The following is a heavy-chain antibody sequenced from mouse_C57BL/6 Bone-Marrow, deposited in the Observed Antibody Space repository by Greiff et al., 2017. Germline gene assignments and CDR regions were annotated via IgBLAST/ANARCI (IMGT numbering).Heavy chain of an antibody. D-gene: IGHD1-1*01. CDR1: GSTFTSYW. Sequence: VQLQQPGAELVKPGASVKLSCKASGSTFTSYWMQWVKQRPGQGLEWIGEIDPSDSYTNYNQKFKGKATLTVYTSSSTAYMQISNLTSADSAVYYCARGYYGNSSFDYWGQGTTLTVSS. V-gene: IGHV1-50*01. J-gene: IGHJ2*01. CDR3: ARGYYGNSSFDY. CDR2: IDPSDSYT.